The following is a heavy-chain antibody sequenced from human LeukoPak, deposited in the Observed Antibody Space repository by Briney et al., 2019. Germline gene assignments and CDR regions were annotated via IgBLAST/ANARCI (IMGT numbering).Heavy chain of an antibody. V-gene: IGHV3-23*01. CDR2: ISDSGGST. J-gene: IGHJ3*02. D-gene: IGHD3-9*01. Sequence: GGSLRLSCAASGFTFSSYAMSWVRQAPGKGLEWVSAISDSGGSTYYADSVKGRFTISRDNSKNTLYLQMNSLRAEDTAVYYCAKSDHRYMYAFDIWGQGTMVTVSS. CDR3: AKSDHRYMYAFDI. CDR1: GFTFSSYA.